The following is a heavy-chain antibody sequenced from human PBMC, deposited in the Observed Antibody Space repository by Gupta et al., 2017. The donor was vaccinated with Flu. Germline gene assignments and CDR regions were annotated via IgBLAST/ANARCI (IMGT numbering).Heavy chain of an antibody. CDR2: IYYSGST. D-gene: IGHD3-3*01. Sequence: QLQLQESGPGLVKPSETLSLTCTVSGGSISSSSYYWGWIRQPPGKGLEWIGSIYYSGSTYYNPSLKSRGTISVDTSKNQFSLKRSSVTAADTAVYYCARHMPSSYDGWSGYRDPIDYWGQGTLVTVSS. J-gene: IGHJ4*02. CDR3: ARHMPSSYDGWSGYRDPIDY. CDR1: GGSISSSSYY. V-gene: IGHV4-39*01.